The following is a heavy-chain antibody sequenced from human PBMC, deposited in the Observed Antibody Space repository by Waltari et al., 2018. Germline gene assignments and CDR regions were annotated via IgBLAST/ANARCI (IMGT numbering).Heavy chain of an antibody. CDR2: ISSLSKYT. CDR3: ARDGISSTQSGYFDY. D-gene: IGHD6-13*01. J-gene: IGHJ4*02. V-gene: IGHV3-21*01. CDR1: GSTFSSEG. Sequence: EVRLVESGGGLGKPGWSLILSWAASGSTFSSEGMKWVRQAPGKGLEWVSSISSLSKYTYYADSVKGRFTISRDNAKNSLYLQMNSLRAEDTAVYFCARDGISSTQSGYFDYWGQGVLVTVSS.